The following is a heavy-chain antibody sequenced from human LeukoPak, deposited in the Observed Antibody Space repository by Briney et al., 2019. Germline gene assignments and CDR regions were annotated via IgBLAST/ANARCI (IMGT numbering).Heavy chain of an antibody. CDR2: MNPNSGNT. J-gene: IGHJ4*02. V-gene: IGHV1-8*01. Sequence: ASAKVSCKASGYTFTSYDINWVRQATGQGLEWMGWMNPNSGNTGYAQKFQGRVTMTRNTSISTAYMELSSLRSEDTAVYYCARGITMVRGVDYWGQGTLVTVSS. CDR1: GYTFTSYD. D-gene: IGHD3-10*01. CDR3: ARGITMVRGVDY.